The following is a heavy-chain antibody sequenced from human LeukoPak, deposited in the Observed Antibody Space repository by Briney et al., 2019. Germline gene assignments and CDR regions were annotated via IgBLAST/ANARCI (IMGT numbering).Heavy chain of an antibody. CDR2: IGTAGDT. CDR1: GFTFSSYD. CDR3: ARGIAAAGKTIYYYYGMDV. V-gene: IGHV3-13*01. J-gene: IGHJ6*02. Sequence: QTGGSLRLSCAASGFTFSSYDMHWVRQATGKGLEWVSAIGTAGDTYYPGSVKGRFTISRENAKNSLYLQMNSLRAGDTAVYYCARGIAAAGKTIYYYYGMDVWGQGTTVTVSS. D-gene: IGHD6-13*01.